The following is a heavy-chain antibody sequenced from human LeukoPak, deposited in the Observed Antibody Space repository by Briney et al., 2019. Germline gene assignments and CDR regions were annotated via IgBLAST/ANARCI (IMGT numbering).Heavy chain of an antibody. CDR3: ARVKDRLGDAFDI. CDR2: INHSGST. V-gene: IGHV4-34*01. J-gene: IGHJ3*02. D-gene: IGHD3-9*01. CDR1: GGSFSGYY. Sequence: PSETLSLTCAVYGGSFSGYYWSWIRQPPGKGLEWIGEINHSGSTNYNPSLKSRVTISVDTSKNQFSLELSSVTAADTAVYYCARVKDRLGDAFDIWGQGTMVTVSS.